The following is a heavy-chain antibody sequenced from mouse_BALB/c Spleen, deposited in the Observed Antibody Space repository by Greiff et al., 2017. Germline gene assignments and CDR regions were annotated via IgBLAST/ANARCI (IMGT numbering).Heavy chain of an antibody. CDR3: ARRNRYDGYYYAMDY. D-gene: IGHD2-14*01. J-gene: IGHJ4*01. CDR2: ISYSGST. V-gene: IGHV3-2*02. CDR1: GYSITSDYA. Sequence: DVKLQESGPGLVKPSQSLSLTCTVTGYSITSDYAWNWIRQFPGNKLEWMGYISYSGSTSYNPSLKSRISITRDTSKNQFFLQLNSVTTEDTATYYCARRNRYDGYYYAMDYWGQGTSVTVSS.